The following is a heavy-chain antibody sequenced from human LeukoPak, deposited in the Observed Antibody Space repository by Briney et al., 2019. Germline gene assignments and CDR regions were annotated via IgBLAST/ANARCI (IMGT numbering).Heavy chain of an antibody. Sequence: PSETLSLTCTVSGGSISSSSYYWGWIRQPPGKGLEWIGYIYYSGSTNYNPSLKSRVTISVDTSKNQFSLKLSSVTAADTAVYYCARGARWFWSGSHDAFDIWGQGTMVTVSS. CDR3: ARGARWFWSGSHDAFDI. D-gene: IGHD3-3*01. CDR1: GGSISSSSYY. CDR2: IYYSGST. J-gene: IGHJ3*02. V-gene: IGHV4-61*05.